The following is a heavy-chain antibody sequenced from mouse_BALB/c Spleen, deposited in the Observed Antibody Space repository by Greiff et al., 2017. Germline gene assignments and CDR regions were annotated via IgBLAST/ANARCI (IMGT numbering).Heavy chain of an antibody. CDR3: AYGSPFAY. CDR1: GFTFSDYY. J-gene: IGHJ3*01. Sequence: EVKLMESGGGLVKPGGSLKLSCAASGFTFSDYYMYWVRQTPEKRLEWVATISDGGSYTYYPDSVKGRFTISRDNAKNNLYLQMSSLKSEDTAMYYCAYGSPFAYWGQGTLVTVSA. D-gene: IGHD1-2*01. CDR2: ISDGGSYT. V-gene: IGHV5-4*02.